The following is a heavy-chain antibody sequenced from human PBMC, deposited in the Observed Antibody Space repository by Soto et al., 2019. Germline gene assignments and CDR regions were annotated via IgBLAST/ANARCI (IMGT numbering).Heavy chain of an antibody. V-gene: IGHV3-7*03. CDR3: ASGGSGWYGADNWFDP. D-gene: IGHD6-19*01. CDR1: GFVFNMYW. CDR2: IKQDGSEK. J-gene: IGHJ5*02. Sequence: WGALRLSCAASGFVFNMYWMHWFRQVPGEGLEWVANIKQDGSEKYYVDSVQGRITISRDNAKNSLYLQMKSLRAEDTAVYYCASGGSGWYGADNWFDPWGEGTLVTVSS.